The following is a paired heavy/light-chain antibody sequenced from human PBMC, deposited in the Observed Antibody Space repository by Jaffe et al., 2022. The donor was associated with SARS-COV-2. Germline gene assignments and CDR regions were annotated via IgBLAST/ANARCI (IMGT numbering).Light chain of an antibody. J-gene: IGKJ1*01. CDR2: AAS. Sequence: DIQMTQSPSSLSASVGDRVTITCRASQSISSYLNWYQQKPGKAPKLLIYAASSLQSGVPSRFSGSGSGTDFTLTISSLQPEDFATYYCQQSYSTLLWTFGQGTKVEIK. CDR3: QQSYSTLLWT. V-gene: IGKV1-39*01. CDR1: QSISSY.
Heavy chain of an antibody. V-gene: IGHV3-48*02. CDR3: ARAPDYDILTGKGPRGYYGMDV. CDR2: ISSSSSTI. D-gene: IGHD3-9*01. Sequence: EVQLVESGGGLVQPGGSLRLSCAASGFTFSSYSMNWVRQAPGKGLEWVSYISSSSSTIYYADSVKGRFTISRDNAKNSLYLQMNSLRDEDTAVYYCARAPDYDILTGKGPRGYYGMDVWGQGTTVTVSS. J-gene: IGHJ6*02. CDR1: GFTFSSYS.